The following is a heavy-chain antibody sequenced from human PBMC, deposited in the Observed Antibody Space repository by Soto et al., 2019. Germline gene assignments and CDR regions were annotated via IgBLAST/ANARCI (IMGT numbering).Heavy chain of an antibody. CDR2: FYPSGGT. CDR3: ARGHGYSSGWYIDY. V-gene: IGHV4-59*12. J-gene: IGHJ4*02. D-gene: IGHD6-19*01. Sequence: LSLTCTVSGASISDYYWSWIRQSPGKGLDWIGYFYPSGGTDYNPSLKSRVTISVDTSKNQFSLELNSLTAADTAVYYCARGHGYSSGWYIDYWGQGTLVTVSS. CDR1: GASISDYY.